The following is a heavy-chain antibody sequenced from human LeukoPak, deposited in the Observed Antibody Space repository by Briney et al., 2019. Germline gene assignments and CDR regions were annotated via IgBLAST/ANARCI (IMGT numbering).Heavy chain of an antibody. CDR1: GDSISSYY. J-gene: IGHJ6*03. D-gene: IGHD2-2*01. V-gene: IGHV4-59*01. CDR3: ARGPSGVRYCSSTSCDARDYYYMDV. Sequence: SXTLSLTCTVSGDSISSYYWSWIRQPPGKGLEWIGYIYYSGSTNYNPSLKSRVTISVDTSKKQFSLKLSSVTAADTAVYYCARGPSGVRYCSSTSCDARDYYYMDVWGKGTTVTVSS. CDR2: IYYSGST.